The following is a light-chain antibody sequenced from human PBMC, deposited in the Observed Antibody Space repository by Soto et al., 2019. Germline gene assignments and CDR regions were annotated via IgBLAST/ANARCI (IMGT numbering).Light chain of an antibody. Sequence: EIVLTQSPATLSLSPGERATLSCRASQSVSRYLAWYQQKPGQAPGLLIYDASNRATGIPARFSGSGSGTDFTLTISSLEPEDFAVYYCQQRSSWPITFGQGTRLEI. J-gene: IGKJ5*01. CDR1: QSVSRY. CDR2: DAS. CDR3: QQRSSWPIT. V-gene: IGKV3-11*01.